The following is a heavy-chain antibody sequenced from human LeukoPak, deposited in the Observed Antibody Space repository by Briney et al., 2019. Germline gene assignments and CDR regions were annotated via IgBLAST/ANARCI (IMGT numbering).Heavy chain of an antibody. D-gene: IGHD1-26*01. CDR2: IKSKTDGGTT. J-gene: IGHJ3*02. CDR3: TTFSGSYSHDAFDI. CDR1: GFTFSNAR. V-gene: IGHV3-15*01. Sequence: GGSLRLSCAASGFTFSNARMSWVRQAPGKGLEWVGRIKSKTDGGTTDYAAPVKGRFTISRDDSKNTLYLQMNSLKTEDTAVYYCTTFSGSYSHDAFDIWGQGTMVTVSS.